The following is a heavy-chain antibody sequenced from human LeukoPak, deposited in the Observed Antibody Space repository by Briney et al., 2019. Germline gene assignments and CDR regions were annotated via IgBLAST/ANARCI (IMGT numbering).Heavy chain of an antibody. CDR2: IWYDGSNK. D-gene: IGHD2-2*01. J-gene: IGHJ4*02. CDR1: GFTFSNYA. V-gene: IGHV3-33*08. Sequence: GGSLRLSCAASGFTFSNYAMSWVRQAPGKGLEWVAVIWYDGSNKYYADSVKGRFTISRDNSKNTLYLQMNSLRAEDTAVYYCARDCQLGHFDHWGQGTLVTVSS. CDR3: ARDCQLGHFDH.